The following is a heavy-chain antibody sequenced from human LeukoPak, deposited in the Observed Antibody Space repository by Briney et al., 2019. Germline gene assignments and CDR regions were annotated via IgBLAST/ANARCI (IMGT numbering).Heavy chain of an antibody. CDR2: ISYDGSNK. Sequence: PGRSLRLSCAASGFTFSSYAMHWVRQAPGKGLEWVAVISYDGSNKYYADSVKGRFTISRDNSKNTLYLQMNSLRAEDTAVYYCTTEDSSGRWGQGTLVTVSS. V-gene: IGHV3-30-3*01. J-gene: IGHJ4*02. CDR1: GFTFSSYA. D-gene: IGHD3-22*01. CDR3: TTEDSSGR.